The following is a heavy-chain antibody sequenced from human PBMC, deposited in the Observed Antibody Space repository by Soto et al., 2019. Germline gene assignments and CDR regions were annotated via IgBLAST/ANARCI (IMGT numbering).Heavy chain of an antibody. CDR1: GFTFNKAW. CDR2: VKSKSDGGTI. V-gene: IGHV3-15*01. D-gene: IGHD3-22*01. Sequence: VESLRLSCTASGFTFNKAWMIWVRQAPGRGLQWVGRVKSKSDGGTIDYGAPVKGRFTISRDDSKNTLYLQMNTLKIEDTAVYYCTTDAASYYYDSGGYYTYYFDYWGQGTLVTVSS. J-gene: IGHJ4*02. CDR3: TTDAASYYYDSGGYYTYYFDY.